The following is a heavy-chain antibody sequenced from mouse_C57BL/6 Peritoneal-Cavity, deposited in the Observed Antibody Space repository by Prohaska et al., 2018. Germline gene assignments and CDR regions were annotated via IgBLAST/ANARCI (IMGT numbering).Heavy chain of an antibody. D-gene: IGHD1-1*02. V-gene: IGHV1-84*01. CDR1: GYNFTDYY. CDR3: ARRGVAGDYFDY. Sequence: QIQLQQSGPELVKPGASVKISCKASGYNFTDYYINWVKQRPGQGLEWIGWIYHVRGNTKYNEKRKGKATLTVDTSYSTAYMQLSSLTSEDSAVYFCARRGVAGDYFDYWGQGTTLTVSS. J-gene: IGHJ2*01. CDR2: IYHVRGNT.